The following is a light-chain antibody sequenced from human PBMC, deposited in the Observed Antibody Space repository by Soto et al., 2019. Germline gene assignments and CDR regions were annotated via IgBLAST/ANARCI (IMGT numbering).Light chain of an antibody. Sequence: EIVLTQSPGTLCLSPAARGPVXRLPSQTVTGNYLAWYHQKPGQAPRLLIYGASNRATGIPDRFSGSGSGTDFTLTISRLETEDFAVFYCQQYGTSEIIFGQGTRLEIK. CDR2: GAS. CDR3: QQYGTSEII. V-gene: IGKV3-20*01. CDR1: QTVTGNY. J-gene: IGKJ5*01.